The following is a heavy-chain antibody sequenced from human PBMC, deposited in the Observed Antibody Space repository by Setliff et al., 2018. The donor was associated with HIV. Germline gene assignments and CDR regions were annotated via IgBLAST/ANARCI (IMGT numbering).Heavy chain of an antibody. D-gene: IGHD6-19*01. Sequence: TLSLTCSVSGGSIRSGSYYWSWIRQPAGKGLEWIGHIYSTGSTRYNPSLTSRVTISVDTSRNQFSLKLTSVTAADTAIYYCARAVNFDYWGQGTQVTVSS. V-gene: IGHV4-61*09. CDR3: ARAVNFDY. J-gene: IGHJ4*02. CDR1: GGSIRSGSYY. CDR2: IYSTGST.